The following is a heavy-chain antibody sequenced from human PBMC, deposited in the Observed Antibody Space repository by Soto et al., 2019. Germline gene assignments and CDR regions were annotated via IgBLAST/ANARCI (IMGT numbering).Heavy chain of an antibody. J-gene: IGHJ2*01. Sequence: GGSLRLSCAASGFTFSSYAMSWVRQAPGKGLEWVSAISGSGGNSFYADSVKGRFTISRDNSKNTLYLQMNSLRAEDTAVYYCAKVILSPWYFDLWGRGTLVTVSS. CDR1: GFTFSSYA. CDR3: AKVILSPWYFDL. CDR2: ISGSGGNS. V-gene: IGHV3-23*01.